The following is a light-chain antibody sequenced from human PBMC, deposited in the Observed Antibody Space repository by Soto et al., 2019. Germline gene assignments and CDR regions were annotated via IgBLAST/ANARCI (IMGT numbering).Light chain of an antibody. CDR1: QSISSY. V-gene: IGKV1-39*01. Sequence: DIQMTQSPPSLSASVGDRVTITCRASQSISSYLNRYQQKPGKAPKLLIYATSSLQSGVQTRFSGSGSATDFTLTISSLQPEDFATYNCEQSYSTPWTFGQRTKVELK. J-gene: IGKJ1*01. CDR2: ATS. CDR3: EQSYSTPWT.